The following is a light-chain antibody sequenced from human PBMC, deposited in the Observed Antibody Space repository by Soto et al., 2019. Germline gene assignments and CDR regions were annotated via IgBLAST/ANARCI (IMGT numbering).Light chain of an antibody. CDR2: GAS. J-gene: IGKJ1*01. V-gene: IGKV3-15*01. Sequence: EIVMTHSPATLSVSPGERATLSCRASQSVSSNLAWYQQKPGQAPRLLIYGASTRATGIPARFSGSGSGTEFTLTISSLKYEDFAVYYCQQYNKWLRTFGQGTKV. CDR1: QSVSSN. CDR3: QQYNKWLRT.